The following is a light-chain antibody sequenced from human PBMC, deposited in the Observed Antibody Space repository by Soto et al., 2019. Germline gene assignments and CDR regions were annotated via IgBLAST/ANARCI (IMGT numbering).Light chain of an antibody. V-gene: IGLV2-11*01. Sequence: QSALTQPRSVSGSPGQSVTISCTGTSSDVGGYNYVSWYQQHPGKAPKLIIYDVSERPSGVPDRFSGSKSGNTASLTISGLQAEDEADYRCCSYAVTVVFGGGTKLTVL. J-gene: IGLJ2*01. CDR2: DVS. CDR3: CSYAVTVV. CDR1: SSDVGGYNY.